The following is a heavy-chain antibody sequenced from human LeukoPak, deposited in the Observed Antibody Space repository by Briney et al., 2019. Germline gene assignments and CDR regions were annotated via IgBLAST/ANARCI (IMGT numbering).Heavy chain of an antibody. J-gene: IGHJ3*02. CDR1: GFTFSSYW. CDR3: ARDGADSSGWYLGAFDI. Sequence: PGGSLRLSCAASGFTFSSYWMHWVRQAPGKGLVWVSRINSDGSSTSYADSVKGRFTISRDNAKNTLYLQMNSLRAEDTAVYYCARDGADSSGWYLGAFDIWGHGTMVAVSS. V-gene: IGHV3-74*01. D-gene: IGHD6-19*01. CDR2: INSDGSST.